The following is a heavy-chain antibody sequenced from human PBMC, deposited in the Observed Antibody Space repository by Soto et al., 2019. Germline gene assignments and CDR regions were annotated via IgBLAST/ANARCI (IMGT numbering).Heavy chain of an antibody. CDR3: ARMPRRGDFWSGYYTGSGDY. J-gene: IGHJ4*02. CDR1: GYTFTSYG. D-gene: IGHD3-3*01. Sequence: QVKLVQSGAEVKKPGASVKVSCKASGYTFTSYGISWVRQAPGQGLEWMGWISAYNGNTNYAQKLQGRVTMTTDTSTSTAYMALRSLRSDDTAVYYCARMPRRGDFWSGYYTGSGDYWGQGTLVTVSS. V-gene: IGHV1-18*01. CDR2: ISAYNGNT.